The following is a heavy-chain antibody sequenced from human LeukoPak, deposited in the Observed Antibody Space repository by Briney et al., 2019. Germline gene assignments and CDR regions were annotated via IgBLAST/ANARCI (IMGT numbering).Heavy chain of an antibody. Sequence: PSETLSLTCTVSGGSFSSYYWSWIRQPPGKGLEWIGYIYHSGSTNYNPSLKSRLTISVDTSKNQFSLELSSVTAADTAVYYCARDYGEVTFDYWGQGTLVTVSS. J-gene: IGHJ4*02. D-gene: IGHD2-21*02. CDR2: IYHSGST. CDR1: GGSFSSYY. CDR3: ARDYGEVTFDY. V-gene: IGHV4-59*01.